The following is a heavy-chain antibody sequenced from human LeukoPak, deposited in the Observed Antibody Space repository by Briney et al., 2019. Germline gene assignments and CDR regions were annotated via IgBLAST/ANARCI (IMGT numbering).Heavy chain of an antibody. CDR3: ARAVREYSYGCV. J-gene: IGHJ6*02. D-gene: IGHD5-18*01. V-gene: IGHV1-69*04. Sequence: SVKVSCKASGGTFSSYAISWVRQAPGQGLEWMGRIIPILGIANYAQKFQGRVTITADKSTSTAYMELSSLRSEDTAVYYCARAVREYSYGCVWGQGTTVTVSS. CDR2: IIPILGIA. CDR1: GGTFSSYA.